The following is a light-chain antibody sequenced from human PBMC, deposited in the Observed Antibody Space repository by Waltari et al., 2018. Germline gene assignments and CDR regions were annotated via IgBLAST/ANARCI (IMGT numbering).Light chain of an antibody. Sequence: QSALTQPASVSGSPGQAITISCTGTSSDVGGYGYVSWYQQHPGKAPKLIIYDVNNSALGVSSRFSGSKFGNTASLTISGLQADDEADYYCNSYTSSSSLFGGGTRLTVL. V-gene: IGLV2-14*03. CDR1: SSDVGGYGY. CDR2: DVN. J-gene: IGLJ2*01. CDR3: NSYTSSSSL.